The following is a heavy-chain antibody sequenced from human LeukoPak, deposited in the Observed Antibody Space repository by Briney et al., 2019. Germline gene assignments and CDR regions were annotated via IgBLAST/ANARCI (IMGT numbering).Heavy chain of an antibody. V-gene: IGHV3-21*01. D-gene: IGHD3-10*01. CDR2: ISSSSSYI. CDR1: GFTFSSYS. J-gene: IGHJ4*02. Sequence: PGGSLRLSCAASGFTFSSYSMNWVRQAPGKGLEWVSSISSSSSYIYYADSVKGRFTISRDNAKNSLYLQMNSLRAEDTAVYYCAKEGFYGSDQLPYYFDYWGQGTLVTVSS. CDR3: AKEGFYGSDQLPYYFDY.